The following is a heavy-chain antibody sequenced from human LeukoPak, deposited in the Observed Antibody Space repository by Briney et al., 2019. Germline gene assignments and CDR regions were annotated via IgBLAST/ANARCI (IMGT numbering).Heavy chain of an antibody. CDR2: ISAYNGNT. Sequence: ASVKVSCKASGCTFTSYGISWVRQAPGQGLEWMGWISAYNGNTNYAQKLQGRVTMTTDTSTSTAYMELRSLRSDDTAVYYCARDQTSGSYYPYYFDYWGQGTLVTVSS. J-gene: IGHJ4*02. V-gene: IGHV1-18*01. CDR3: ARDQTSGSYYPYYFDY. D-gene: IGHD1-26*01. CDR1: GCTFTSYG.